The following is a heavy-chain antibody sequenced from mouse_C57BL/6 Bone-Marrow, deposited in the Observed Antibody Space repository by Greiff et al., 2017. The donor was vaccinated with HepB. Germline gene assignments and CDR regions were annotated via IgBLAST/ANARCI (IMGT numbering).Heavy chain of an antibody. CDR3: TGGTYDYDDGAWFAY. V-gene: IGHV6-3*01. J-gene: IGHJ3*01. CDR1: GFTFSNYW. Sequence: EVKLMESGGGLVQPGGSMKLSCVASGFTFSNYWMNWVRQSPEKGLEWVAQIRLKSDNYATHYAESVKGRFTISRDDSKSSVYLQMNNLRAEDTGIYYCTGGTYDYDDGAWFAYWGQGTLVTVSA. D-gene: IGHD2-4*01. CDR2: IRLKSDNYAT.